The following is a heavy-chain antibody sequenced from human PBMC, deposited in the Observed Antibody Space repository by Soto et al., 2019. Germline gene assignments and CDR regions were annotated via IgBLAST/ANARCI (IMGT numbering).Heavy chain of an antibody. J-gene: IGHJ4*02. CDR1: GFTFSSYS. D-gene: IGHD6-13*01. V-gene: IGHV3-21*01. CDR2: ISSSSSYI. CDR3: AREVGKAGTWGPDFDY. Sequence: EVQLVESGGGLVKPGGSLSLSCAASGFTFSSYSMNWVRQAPGKGLEWVSSISSSSSYIYYADSVKGRFTISRDNAKNSLYLQMNSLRAEDTAVYYCAREVGKAGTWGPDFDYWGQGTLVTVSS.